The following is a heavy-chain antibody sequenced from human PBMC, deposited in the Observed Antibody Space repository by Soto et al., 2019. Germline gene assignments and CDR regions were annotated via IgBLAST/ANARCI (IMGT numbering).Heavy chain of an antibody. V-gene: IGHV1-18*01. CDR3: ARDIFYNPRRGDWFDP. J-gene: IGHJ5*02. CDR1: GYTFTSYG. Sequence: ASVKVSCKASGYTFTSYGISWVRQAPGQGLEWMGWISAYNGNTNYAQKLQGRVTMTTDTSTSTAYVELRSLRSDDTAVYYCARDIFYNPRRGDWFDPWGQGTLVTVSS. D-gene: IGHD1-20*01. CDR2: ISAYNGNT.